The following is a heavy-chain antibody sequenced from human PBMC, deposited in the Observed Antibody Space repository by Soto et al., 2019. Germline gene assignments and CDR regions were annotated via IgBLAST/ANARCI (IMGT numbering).Heavy chain of an antibody. J-gene: IGHJ6*03. CDR3: ARLSPAWNHRGDYYSYMDV. CDR2: LSYTGNT. CDR1: GGSISSYY. D-gene: IGHD1-1*01. Sequence: SETLSLTCTVSGGSISSYYWSWIRQPPGKGLEWLGSLSYTGNTNYNPALKSRVTISGDTSKSQVSLKVYSVTAADTAAYYCARLSPAWNHRGDYYSYMDVWGKGITVTVSS. V-gene: IGHV4-59*08.